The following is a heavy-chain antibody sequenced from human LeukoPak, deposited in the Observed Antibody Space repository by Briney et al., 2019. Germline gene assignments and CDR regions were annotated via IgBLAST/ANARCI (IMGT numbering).Heavy chain of an antibody. Sequence: ASVKVSCKASGYTFTGYYMHWVRQAPGQGLEWMGWINPNSGGTNYAQKFQGRVTMTRDTSISTAYMELSRLRFDDTAVYYCARVLRYCSGGSCYSAPTLLHYWGQGTLVTVSS. CDR1: GYTFTGYY. CDR2: INPNSGGT. V-gene: IGHV1-2*02. CDR3: ARVLRYCSGGSCYSAPTLLHY. D-gene: IGHD2-15*01. J-gene: IGHJ4*02.